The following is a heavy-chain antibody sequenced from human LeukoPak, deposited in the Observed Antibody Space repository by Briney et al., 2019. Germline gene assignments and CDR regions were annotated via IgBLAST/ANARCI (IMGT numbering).Heavy chain of an antibody. CDR1: GFTFSSYA. CDR2: ISGSGGST. D-gene: IGHD3-10*01. J-gene: IGHJ4*02. Sequence: GGSLRLSCAASGFTFSSYAMSWVRQAPGKGLEWVSAISGSGGSTYYADSVKGRFTISRDNAKNSLYLQMNSLRAEDTAVYYCGYGSGXYPPDYWGQGTLVTVSS. V-gene: IGHV3-23*01. CDR3: GYGSGXYPPDY.